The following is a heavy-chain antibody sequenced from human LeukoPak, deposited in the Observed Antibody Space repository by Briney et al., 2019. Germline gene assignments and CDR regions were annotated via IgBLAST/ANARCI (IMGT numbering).Heavy chain of an antibody. CDR1: GYTFSTYW. J-gene: IGHJ4*02. D-gene: IGHD3-22*01. CDR3: ARQISDSSDYYPWYFDF. Sequence: GESLKISCKGSGYTFSTYWIGWVRQMPGKGLEWMGIIYPGDFDTSYSPSFQGQVTISADKSISTAYLQWSSLKASDTAMYYCARQISDSSDYYPWYFDFWGQGTLVTVSS. CDR2: IYPGDFDT. V-gene: IGHV5-51*01.